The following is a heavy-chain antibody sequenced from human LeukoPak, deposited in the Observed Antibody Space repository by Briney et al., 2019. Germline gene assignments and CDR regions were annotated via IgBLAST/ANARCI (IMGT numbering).Heavy chain of an antibody. V-gene: IGHV4-38-2*02. CDR3: ARVDSSSWYYYYYYMDV. CDR1: GYSISSGYY. D-gene: IGHD6-13*01. CDR2: IYHSGST. J-gene: IGHJ6*03. Sequence: SETLSLTCTVSGYSISSGYYWGWIRQPPGKGLEWIGSIYHSGSTYYNPSLKSRVTISVDTSKNQFSLNLSSVTAADTAVYYCARVDSSSWYYYYYYMDVWGKGTTVTVSS.